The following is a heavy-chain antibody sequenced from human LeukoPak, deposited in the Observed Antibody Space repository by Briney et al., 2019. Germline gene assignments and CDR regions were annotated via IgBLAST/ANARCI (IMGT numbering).Heavy chain of an antibody. D-gene: IGHD6-6*01. CDR3: ARDRSIAALYTDY. J-gene: IGHJ4*02. V-gene: IGHV4-34*01. CDR2: INHPGST. Sequence: PSETLSLTCAVYGGSFSGYYWSWIRQPPGKGLEWIGEINHPGSTNYNPSLKSRITISVDTSKNQFSLKLSSLTAADTAVYYCARDRSIAALYTDYWGQGTLVTVSS. CDR1: GGSFSGYY.